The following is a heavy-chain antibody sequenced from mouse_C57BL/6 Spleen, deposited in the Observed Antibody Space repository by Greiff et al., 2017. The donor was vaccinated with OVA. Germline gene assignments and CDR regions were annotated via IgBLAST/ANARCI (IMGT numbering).Heavy chain of an antibody. V-gene: IGHV3-1*01. D-gene: IGHD2-4*01. J-gene: IGHJ3*01. CDR2: ISYSGST. CDR1: GYSITSGYD. CDR3: ARGIYYDYDEGFAY. Sequence: EVQGVESGPGMVKPSQSLSLTCTVTGYSITSGYDWHWIRHFPGNKLEWMGYISYSGSTNYNPSLKSRISITHDTSKNHFFLKLNSVTTEDTATYYCARGIYYDYDEGFAYWGQGTLVTVSA.